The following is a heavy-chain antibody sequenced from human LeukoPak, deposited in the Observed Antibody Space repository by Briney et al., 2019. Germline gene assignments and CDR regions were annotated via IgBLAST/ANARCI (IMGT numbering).Heavy chain of an antibody. V-gene: IGHV4-34*01. CDR2: INHSGST. Sequence: PSETLSLTCAVYGGSFSGYYWSWIRQPPGKGLEWIGEINHSGSTNYNPSLKSRVTISVDTSKNQFSLKLSSVTAADTAVYYCAREVTSSAALWGQGTLVTVSS. CDR1: GGSFSGYY. J-gene: IGHJ4*02. D-gene: IGHD6-19*01. CDR3: AREVTSSAAL.